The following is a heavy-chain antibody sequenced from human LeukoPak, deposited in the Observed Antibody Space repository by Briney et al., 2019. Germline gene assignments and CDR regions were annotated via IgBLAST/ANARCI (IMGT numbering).Heavy chain of an antibody. CDR2: IITMFGST. D-gene: IGHD4-23*01. V-gene: IGHV1-69*13. J-gene: IGHJ1*01. CDR3: ARGDSVPLGGGNLLRVLYFND. Sequence: GASVKVSCKASGGSFTNCPFHWVRQAPGQGLEWMGGIITMFGSTDYAQKFQGRVTITADESTTTAYLDLSSLRSEDTAVYYCARGDSVPLGGGNLLRVLYFNDWGQGTLVAVSS. CDR1: GGSFTNCP.